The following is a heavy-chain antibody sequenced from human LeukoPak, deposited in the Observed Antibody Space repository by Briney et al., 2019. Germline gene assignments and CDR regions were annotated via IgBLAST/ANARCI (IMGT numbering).Heavy chain of an antibody. V-gene: IGHV5-51*01. D-gene: IGHD6-13*01. Sequence: GESLKISCKGSGYSFAIYWIGWVRQMPGKGLEWMGIIHPGDSDTRYSPSFQGQVTISADKSISTAYLQRSSLKASDTAMYYCARRTAAGYYFDYWGQGTLVTVSS. CDR3: ARRTAAGYYFDY. CDR1: GYSFAIYW. J-gene: IGHJ4*02. CDR2: IHPGDSDT.